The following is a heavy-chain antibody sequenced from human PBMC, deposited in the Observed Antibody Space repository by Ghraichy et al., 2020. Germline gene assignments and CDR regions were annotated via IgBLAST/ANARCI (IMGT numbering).Heavy chain of an antibody. V-gene: IGHV3-30*18. CDR2: ISYDGSNK. CDR3: AKTMVQRAYDY. Sequence: GGSLRLSCAASGFTFSSYGMHWVRQAPGKGLEWVAVISYDGSNKYYADSVKGRFTISRDNSKNTLYLQMNSLRAEDTAVYYCAKTMVQRAYDYWGQGTLVTVSS. D-gene: IGHD3-10*01. J-gene: IGHJ4*02. CDR1: GFTFSSYG.